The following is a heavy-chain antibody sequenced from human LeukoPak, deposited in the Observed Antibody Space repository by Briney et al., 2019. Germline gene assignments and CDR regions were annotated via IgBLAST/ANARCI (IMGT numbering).Heavy chain of an antibody. V-gene: IGHV4-39*01. J-gene: IGHJ3*02. CDR2: IDHSGST. D-gene: IGHD3-3*01. CDR1: GDSISSSRYY. CDR3: ARSRLEWFASDAFDI. Sequence: SETLSLTCTVSGDSISSSRYYWAWIRQPPRKGLECIASIDHSGSTNYNPSLKSRVTTSVDTSKNQFSLKLSSVTAADTAVYYCARSRLEWFASDAFDIWGQGTMVAVSS.